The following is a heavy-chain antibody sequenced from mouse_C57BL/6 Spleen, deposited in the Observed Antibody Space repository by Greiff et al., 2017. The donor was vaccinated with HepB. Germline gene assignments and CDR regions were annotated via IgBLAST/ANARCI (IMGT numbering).Heavy chain of an antibody. CDR1: GYTFTSYT. V-gene: IGHV1-4*01. Sequence: VQLQQSGAELARPGASVKMSCKASGYTFTSYTMHWVKQRPGQGLEWIGYINPSSGYTKYNQKFKDKATLTADKSSSAAYMQLSSLTSEDSAVYYCANADYAMDYWGQGTSVTVSS. CDR2: INPSSGYT. CDR3: ANADYAMDY. J-gene: IGHJ4*01.